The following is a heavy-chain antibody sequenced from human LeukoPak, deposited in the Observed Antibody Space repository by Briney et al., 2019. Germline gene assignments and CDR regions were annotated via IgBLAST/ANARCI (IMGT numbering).Heavy chain of an antibody. Sequence: GGSLRLSCAASGFTFSSYAMSWVRQAPGKGLEWVSAISGGGGSTYYADSVKGRFTISRDNSKNTLYLQMNSLRAEDTAVYYCAKDLLARYSSGTDYWGQGTLVTVSS. V-gene: IGHV3-23*01. CDR2: ISGGGGST. CDR1: GFTFSSYA. D-gene: IGHD6-19*01. J-gene: IGHJ4*02. CDR3: AKDLLARYSSGTDY.